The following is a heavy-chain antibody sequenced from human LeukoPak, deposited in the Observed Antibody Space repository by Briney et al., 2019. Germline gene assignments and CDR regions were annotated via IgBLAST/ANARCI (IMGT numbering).Heavy chain of an antibody. D-gene: IGHD1-7*01. CDR3: ARDKGNYDYFDY. V-gene: IGHV4-61*02. CDR1: GSSISSGSYY. J-gene: IGHJ4*02. CDR2: IYTSGST. Sequence: SETLSLTCTVSGSSISSGSYYWSWIRQPAGKGLEWIGRIYTSGSTNYSPSLKSRVTISVDTSKNQFSLKLSSVTAADTAVYYCARDKGNYDYFDYWGQGTLVTVSS.